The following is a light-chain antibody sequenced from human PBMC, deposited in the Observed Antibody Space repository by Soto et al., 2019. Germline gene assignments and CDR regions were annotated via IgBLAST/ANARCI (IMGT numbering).Light chain of an antibody. CDR2: DVT. V-gene: IGLV2-14*03. Sequence: QSALTQPASGSRSPGQSITISCTGTSSDVGGYNYVSWYQQHPGKAPKLMIYDVTYRPSGVSNRFSGSKSGHTASLTISGLQAEDESDYYCDSYTSSSTRVFGTGTKVTLL. CDR3: DSYTSSSTRV. J-gene: IGLJ1*01. CDR1: SSDVGGYNY.